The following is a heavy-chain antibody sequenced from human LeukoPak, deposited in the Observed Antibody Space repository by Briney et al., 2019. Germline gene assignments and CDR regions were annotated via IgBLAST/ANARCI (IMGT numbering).Heavy chain of an antibody. CDR3: AREADYYDSSGYYCNFDY. D-gene: IGHD3-22*01. Sequence: SQTLSLTCTVSGGSISSGSYYWSWIRQPAGKGLEWIGRIYTSGSTNYNPSLKSRVTMSVDTSKNQFSLKLSSVTAADTAVYYCAREADYYDSSGYYCNFDYWGQGTLVTVSS. CDR2: IYTSGST. V-gene: IGHV4-61*02. J-gene: IGHJ4*02. CDR1: GGSISSGSYY.